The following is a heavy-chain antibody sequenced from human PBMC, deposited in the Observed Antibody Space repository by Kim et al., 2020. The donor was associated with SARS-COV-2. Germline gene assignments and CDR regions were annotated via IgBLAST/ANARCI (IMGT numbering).Heavy chain of an antibody. D-gene: IGHD3-10*01. CDR3: ARLVRRITMVRGVDYLDY. CDR1: GGSFSGYY. Sequence: SETLSLTCAVYGGSFSGYYWSWIRQPPGKGLEWIGEINHSGSTNYNPSLKSRVTISVDTSKNQFSLKLSPGTAADTAVYYCARLVRRITMVRGVDYLDY. J-gene: IGHJ4*01. V-gene: IGHV4-34*01. CDR2: INHSGST.